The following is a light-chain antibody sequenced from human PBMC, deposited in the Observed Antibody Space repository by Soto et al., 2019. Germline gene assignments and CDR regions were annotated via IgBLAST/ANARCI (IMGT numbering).Light chain of an antibody. Sequence: AIEMTQSPSSLSASVGDTVTITCRASQGIGKDLAWFQQRPGKAPKLLIYGASGLQNGVPSRFSGSGSGTDFTLTISDVQPEDFAVYYCHQRQSWPRTFGQGTKVDIK. CDR2: GAS. V-gene: IGKV1-6*01. J-gene: IGKJ1*01. CDR1: QGIGKD. CDR3: HQRQSWPRT.